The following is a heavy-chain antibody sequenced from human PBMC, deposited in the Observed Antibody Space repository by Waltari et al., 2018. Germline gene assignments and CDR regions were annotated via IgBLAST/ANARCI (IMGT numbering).Heavy chain of an antibody. CDR2: ISYDGSNK. V-gene: IGHV3-30*01. J-gene: IGHJ3*02. Sequence: QVQLVESGGGVVQPGRSLRLSCAASGFTFSSYAMHWVRQAPGKGLEWVAVISYDGSNKYYADSVKGRFTISRDNSKNTLYLQMNSLRAEETAVYYCARLREEWELRHGAFDMWGQGTMVTVSS. CDR3: ARLREEWELRHGAFDM. D-gene: IGHD1-26*01. CDR1: GFTFSSYA.